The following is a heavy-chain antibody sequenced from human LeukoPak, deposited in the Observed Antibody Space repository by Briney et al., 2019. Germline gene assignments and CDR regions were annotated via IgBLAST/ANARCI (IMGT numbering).Heavy chain of an antibody. CDR3: ARETIESIYVGSGHWYFDL. J-gene: IGHJ2*01. CDR1: GFTFRTFA. D-gene: IGHD3-16*01. Sequence: GGSLRLSCAASGFTFRTFAMHWVRQAPGKGLEWVAVISYDGSSEYYAESVRGRFTISRDNSESTLYLQMNSLITEDTAVYYCARETIESIYVGSGHWYFDLWGRGTLVTVSS. V-gene: IGHV3-30-3*01. CDR2: ISYDGSSE.